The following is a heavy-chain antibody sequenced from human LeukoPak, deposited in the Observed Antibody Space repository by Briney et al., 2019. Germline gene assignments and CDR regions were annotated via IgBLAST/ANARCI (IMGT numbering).Heavy chain of an antibody. CDR2: IYNSVTT. Sequence: LQTLSLTCTVSGGSLCIDYWSCIWEPPGEGLGYIGYIYNSVTTNYNPSLKSRVTISVDTSKNQFSLKLTSVTAADTAVYYCARQAAFDRSEGQFDYWGQGTLVTVSS. V-gene: IGHV4-59*01. CDR1: GGSLCIDY. D-gene: IGHD3-9*01. CDR3: ARQAAFDRSEGQFDY. J-gene: IGHJ4*02.